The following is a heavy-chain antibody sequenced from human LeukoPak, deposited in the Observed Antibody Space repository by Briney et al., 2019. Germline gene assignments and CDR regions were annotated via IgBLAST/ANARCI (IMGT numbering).Heavy chain of an antibody. J-gene: IGHJ4*02. V-gene: IGHV3-11*05. CDR1: GFTFSSYA. Sequence: GGSLRLSCAASGFTFSSYAMSWIRQAPGKGLEWVSYISSSHIYTNYAESVKGRFTISRDNAKSSLYLQMNSLRAEDTAVYYCARAKSAWYFEDWGQGTLVTVSS. D-gene: IGHD3-3*02. CDR2: ISSSHIYT. CDR3: ARAKSAWYFED.